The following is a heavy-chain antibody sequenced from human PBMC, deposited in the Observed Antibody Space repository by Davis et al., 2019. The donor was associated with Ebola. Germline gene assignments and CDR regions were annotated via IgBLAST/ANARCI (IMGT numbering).Heavy chain of an antibody. CDR3: ARSEGSWYVPGGDGMDV. V-gene: IGHV3-30*02. D-gene: IGHD6-13*01. CDR2: IRYDGSNK. CDR1: GFTFSSYG. J-gene: IGHJ6*04. Sequence: PGGSLRLSCAASGFTFSSYGMHWVRQAPGKGLEWVAFIRYDGSNKYYADSVKGRFTISRDNAKNTLYLQMNSLRAEDTAVYYCARSEGSWYVPGGDGMDVWGKGTTVTVSS.